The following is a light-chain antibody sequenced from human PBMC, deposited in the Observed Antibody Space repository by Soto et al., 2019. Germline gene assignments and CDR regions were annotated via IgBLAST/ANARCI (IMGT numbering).Light chain of an antibody. J-gene: IGKJ1*01. CDR1: QTISNS. CDR3: QESHAFLWGT. CDR2: GAS. V-gene: IGKV1-39*01. Sequence: DIQMTQSPSSLSASVGDRVTITCRATQTISNSLNWYQQRPGKAPNLLIYGASTLQGGVPSRFSGGGSGTDFTLTINSLQPEDSATYFCQESHAFLWGTFGHGTKV.